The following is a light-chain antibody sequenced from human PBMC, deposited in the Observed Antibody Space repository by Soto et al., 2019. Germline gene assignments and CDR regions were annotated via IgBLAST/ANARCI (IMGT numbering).Light chain of an antibody. J-gene: IGKJ4*01. V-gene: IGKV3-15*01. CDR3: QQYGRSPLT. CDR2: GAS. CDR1: RSVSSN. Sequence: EIVTTQSPATLSVSPGEGATLSCRASRSVSSNLAWYQQKPGQAPRLLMYGASTRATGIPARFSGSGSGTEFTLTISRLEPEDSAVYYCQQYGRSPLTFGGGTKVDIK.